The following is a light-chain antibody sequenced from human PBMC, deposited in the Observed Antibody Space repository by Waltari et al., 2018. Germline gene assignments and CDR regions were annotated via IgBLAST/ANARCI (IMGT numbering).Light chain of an antibody. Sequence: QLVLTQSPSASASLGASVNLTCTLSSGHSTYAIAWHQQQPEKGPRYLMKVNSDGSHTKGDGIPDRFSGSSSGAERYLTISGLQSDEGADYYCQTWGLGIVIFGGGTKLTVL. J-gene: IGLJ2*01. CDR2: VNSDGSH. V-gene: IGLV4-69*01. CDR3: QTWGLGIVI. CDR1: SGHSTYA.